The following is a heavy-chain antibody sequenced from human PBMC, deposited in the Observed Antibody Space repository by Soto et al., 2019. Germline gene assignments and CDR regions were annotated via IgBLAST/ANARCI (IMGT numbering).Heavy chain of an antibody. Sequence: EVQLVESGGGLVQPGGSLRLSCAASGFTFSNYWMSWVRQAPGKGLEWVANIKQDGREKYYVDSVKGRFTISRDNAKNSLYLQMNGLRAEDTAVYYCARDGYYDSSGFYGMDVWGQGTTVTVFS. CDR2: IKQDGREK. D-gene: IGHD3-22*01. CDR1: GFTFSNYW. J-gene: IGHJ6*02. CDR3: ARDGYYDSSGFYGMDV. V-gene: IGHV3-7*05.